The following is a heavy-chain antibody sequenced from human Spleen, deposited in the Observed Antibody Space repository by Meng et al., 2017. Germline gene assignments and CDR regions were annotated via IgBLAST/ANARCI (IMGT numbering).Heavy chain of an antibody. Sequence: GGSGGDLVKAGGALRLSCAASGFYFKNAWMSWVRQAPGKGLEWVCRIKSNTDGGTAEYAAPVTGRFTISRDDSKSTLYLQMSGLRIDDTGVYYCTWDDKAVSDYWGQGTLVTVSS. CDR3: TWDDKAVSDY. J-gene: IGHJ4*02. D-gene: IGHD1-26*01. V-gene: IGHV3-15*01. CDR2: IKSNTDGGTA. CDR1: GFYFKNAW.